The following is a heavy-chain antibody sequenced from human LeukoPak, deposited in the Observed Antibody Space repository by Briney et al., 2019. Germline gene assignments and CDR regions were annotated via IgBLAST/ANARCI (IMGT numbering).Heavy chain of an antibody. CDR3: ARDKGYYYDSSGYYYPDRTFDY. CDR2: IIPIFGTA. D-gene: IGHD3-22*01. V-gene: IGHV1-69*13. J-gene: IGHJ4*02. CDR1: GGTFSSYA. Sequence: GASVKVSCKASGGTFSSYAISWVRQAPGQGLEWMGGIIPIFGTANYAQKFQGRVTITADESTSTAYMELSSLRSEDTAVYYCARDKGYYYDSSGYYYPDRTFDYWGQGTLVTVSS.